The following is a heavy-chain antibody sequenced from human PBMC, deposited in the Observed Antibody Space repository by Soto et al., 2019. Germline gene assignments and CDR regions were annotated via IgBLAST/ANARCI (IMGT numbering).Heavy chain of an antibody. J-gene: IGHJ4*02. CDR3: VRDRSGSYLEGFDY. CDR1: GFTFSSFW. V-gene: IGHV3-7*01. Sequence: EVQLVESGGGLVQLGWSRRLSCAASGFTFSSFWMTWVRQAPGKGLEWVDNIKQDGSEKYYVDSVKGRFTISRDNARNSLFLEMKSLRSEDTAVYSCVRDRSGSYLEGFDYWGPGTLVTVSS. D-gene: IGHD1-26*01. CDR2: IKQDGSEK.